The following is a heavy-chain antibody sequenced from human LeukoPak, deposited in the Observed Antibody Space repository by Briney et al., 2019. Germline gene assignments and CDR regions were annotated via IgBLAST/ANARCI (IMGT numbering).Heavy chain of an antibody. CDR1: GFTLSAHG. CDR3: ARDEVITFRLFDH. D-gene: IGHD1-14*01. CDR2: IWYDGNTK. Sequence: PGRSLRLSCAASGFTLSAHGMHWVRQAPGKGLEWLAVIWYDGNTKYYSDSVKGRFTISRDSSKNTLYLEMNSLRTEDTAVYYCARDEVITFRLFDHWGQGTLVTVSS. J-gene: IGHJ4*02. V-gene: IGHV3-33*08.